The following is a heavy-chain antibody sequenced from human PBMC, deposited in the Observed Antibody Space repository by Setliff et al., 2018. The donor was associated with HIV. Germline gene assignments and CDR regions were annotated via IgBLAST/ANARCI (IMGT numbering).Heavy chain of an antibody. CDR3: ARGSADRVFGGVQLVAIFDS. Sequence: GGSLRLSCAASGFTFTDYPMHWVRQSPGRGLEWLTVISSDGSDQYLADSVKGRFTISTDSSKNTLHLQMNSLRVDDSAVYFCARGSADRVFGGVQLVAIFDSWGQGTQVTVS. CDR2: ISSDGSDQ. CDR1: GFTFTDYP. V-gene: IGHV3-30*04. D-gene: IGHD3-16*01. J-gene: IGHJ4*02.